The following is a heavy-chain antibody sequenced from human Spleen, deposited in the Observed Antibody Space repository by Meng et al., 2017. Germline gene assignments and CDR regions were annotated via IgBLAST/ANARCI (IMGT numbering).Heavy chain of an antibody. V-gene: IGHV4-59*12. D-gene: IGHD5-24*01. Sequence: SDTLSPTCTVPGGSISSYYWSWFRQPPGKGLEWTGYIDFSGSTNYNPSLKRRVTISVDTSKNQFSLKLRSVTAADTAVYYCARYETRQMATISDGYYFDYWGQGTLVTVSS. CDR2: IDFSGST. J-gene: IGHJ4*02. CDR1: GGSISSYY. CDR3: ARYETRQMATISDGYYFDY.